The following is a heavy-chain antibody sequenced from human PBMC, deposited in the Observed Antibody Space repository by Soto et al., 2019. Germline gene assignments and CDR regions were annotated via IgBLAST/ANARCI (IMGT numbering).Heavy chain of an antibody. J-gene: IGHJ4*02. CDR2: ISWDGGST. V-gene: IGHV3-43D*03. CDR3: AKDRSGNYYFDY. D-gene: IGHD3-3*01. CDR1: GFTFDDYA. Sequence: GGSLRLSCAASGFTFDDYAMHWVRQAPGKGLEWVSLISWDGGSTYYADSVKGRFTISRDNSKNSLYLQMNSLRAEDTALYYCAKDRSGNYYFDYWGQGTLVTVSS.